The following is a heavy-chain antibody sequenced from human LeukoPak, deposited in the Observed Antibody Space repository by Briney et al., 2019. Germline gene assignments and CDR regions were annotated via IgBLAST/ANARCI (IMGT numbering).Heavy chain of an antibody. D-gene: IGHD3-22*01. J-gene: IGHJ6*03. CDR2: ISSSGSTI. CDR1: GFTFSDYY. V-gene: IGHV3-11*04. CDR3: ARSYPYYYDSSGYYQSYYYYYMDV. Sequence: PGGSLRLSCAASGFTFSDYYMSWIRQAPGKGLEWVSYISSSGSTIYYADSVKGRFTISGDNAKNSLYLQMNSLRAEDTAVYYCARSYPYYYDSSGYYQSYYYYYMDVWGKGTTVTVSS.